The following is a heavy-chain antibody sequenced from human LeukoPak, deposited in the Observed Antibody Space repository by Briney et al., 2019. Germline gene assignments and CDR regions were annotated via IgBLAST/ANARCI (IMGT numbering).Heavy chain of an antibody. CDR3: ARDSRGRGIAAAGTPMDYYYYYYMDV. V-gene: IGHV1-69*04. CDR1: GGTFSSYA. J-gene: IGHJ6*03. Sequence: SVKVSCKASGGTFSSYAISWVRQAPGQGLEWMGRIIPILGIANYAQKFQGRVTITADKSTSTAYMELSSLRSEDTAVYYCARDSRGRGIAAAGTPMDYYYYYYMDVWGKGTTVTVSS. CDR2: IIPILGIA. D-gene: IGHD6-13*01.